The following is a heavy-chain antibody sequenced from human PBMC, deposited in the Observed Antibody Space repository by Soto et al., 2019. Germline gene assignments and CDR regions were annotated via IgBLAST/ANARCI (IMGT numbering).Heavy chain of an antibody. CDR2: GYHRGTS. D-gene: IGHD3-22*01. Sequence: SETLSLTCTVSGYSISSGYHWGWIRQPPGKGLEWIGSGYHRGTSYYNPSLQSRVSISVDTSKNQFSLSLSSVTAADTAVYYCARGNGYFDTSGDFNSWGQGVLVTVSS. V-gene: IGHV4-38-2*02. CDR1: GYSISSGYH. J-gene: IGHJ4*02. CDR3: ARGNGYFDTSGDFNS.